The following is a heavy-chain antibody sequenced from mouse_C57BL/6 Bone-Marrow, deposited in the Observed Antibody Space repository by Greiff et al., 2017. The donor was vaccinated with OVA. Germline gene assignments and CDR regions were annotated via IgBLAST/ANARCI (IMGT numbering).Heavy chain of an antibody. D-gene: IGHD1-1*01. V-gene: IGHV3-6*01. CDR1: GYSITSGYY. Sequence: EVQLQESGPGLVKPSQSLSLTCSVTGYSITSGYYWNWLRPFPGNKLEWMGYISYDGSNNYNPSLNNRLSIPRDTSKNQIFQTLNYVTTEDTATYYIANEGRVLATDYFDYWGKGTTLTVSS. J-gene: IGHJ2*01. CDR2: ISYDGSN. CDR3: ANEGRVLATDYFDY.